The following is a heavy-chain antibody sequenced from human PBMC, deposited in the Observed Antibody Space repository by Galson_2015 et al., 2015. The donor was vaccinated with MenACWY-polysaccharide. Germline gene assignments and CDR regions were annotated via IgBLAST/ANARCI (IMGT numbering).Heavy chain of an antibody. V-gene: IGHV3-7*01. Sequence: SLRLSCAASGFTFSSHWMSWVRQAPGKRLEWVANINEHGSPMYYADSVKGQFTISRDNAKNSLYLQMNTLRVEDTAVYYCARDPDTSSKIDYWGQGTLVTVSS. CDR2: INEHGSPM. CDR3: ARDPDTSSKIDY. CDR1: GFTFSSHW. D-gene: IGHD4-11*01. J-gene: IGHJ4*02.